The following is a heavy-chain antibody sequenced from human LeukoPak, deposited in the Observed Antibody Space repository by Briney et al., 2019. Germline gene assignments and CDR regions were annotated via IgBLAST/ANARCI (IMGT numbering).Heavy chain of an antibody. Sequence: PGGSLRLSCAASGFTFTNYWMSWVRQAPGKGLEWVAVIWYDGSNKYYADSVKGRFTISRDNSKNTLYLQMNSLRAEDTAVYYCARDTPIAVAGTSSAFDIWGQGTMVTVSS. J-gene: IGHJ3*02. D-gene: IGHD6-19*01. CDR2: IWYDGSNK. CDR1: GFTFTNYW. CDR3: ARDTPIAVAGTSSAFDI. V-gene: IGHV3-33*08.